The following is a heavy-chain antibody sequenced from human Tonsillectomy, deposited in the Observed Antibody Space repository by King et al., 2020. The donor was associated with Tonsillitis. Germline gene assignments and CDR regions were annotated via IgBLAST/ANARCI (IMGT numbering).Heavy chain of an antibody. CDR1: GFTFRDYG. J-gene: IGHJ4*02. D-gene: IGHD3-10*01. CDR3: AKGPQMLTGTTTLPFDY. CDR2: IRYDGSNK. V-gene: IGHV3-30*02. Sequence: VQLVESGGGVVQPGGSLRLSCVPSGFTFRDYGMHWVRQAPGKGLEWVTFIRYDGSNKFYADSVKGRFTVSRDNSKNTLYLQMNSLTTEDTAVYYCAKGPQMLTGTTTLPFDYWGQGTLVTVSS.